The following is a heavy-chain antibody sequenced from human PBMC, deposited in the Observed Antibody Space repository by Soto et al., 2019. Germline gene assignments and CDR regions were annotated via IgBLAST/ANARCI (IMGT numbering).Heavy chain of an antibody. J-gene: IGHJ4*02. V-gene: IGHV1-69*13. Sequence: SVKVSCKASGGTFSSYAISWVRQAPGQGLEWMGGIIPIFGTANYAQKFQGRVTITADESTSTAYMELSSLRSEDTAVYYCASRGYSYPLFDYWGQGTLVTVSS. D-gene: IGHD5-18*01. CDR1: GGTFSSYA. CDR2: IIPIFGTA. CDR3: ASRGYSYPLFDY.